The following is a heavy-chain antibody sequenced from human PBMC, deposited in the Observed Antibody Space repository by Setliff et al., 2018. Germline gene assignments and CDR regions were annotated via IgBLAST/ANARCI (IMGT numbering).Heavy chain of an antibody. V-gene: IGHV1-8*01. CDR1: GYTFTSYD. CDR3: AREPIAVAVDHNWFHP. D-gene: IGHD6-19*01. Sequence: ASVKVSCKASGYTFTSYDINWVRQATGQGREWMGWMNPNSGNTGYAQKFQGRVTMTRNTSISTAYMELSSLRSDDTAVYYCAREPIAVAVDHNWFHPWGQGTLVTVSS. J-gene: IGHJ5*02. CDR2: MNPNSGNT.